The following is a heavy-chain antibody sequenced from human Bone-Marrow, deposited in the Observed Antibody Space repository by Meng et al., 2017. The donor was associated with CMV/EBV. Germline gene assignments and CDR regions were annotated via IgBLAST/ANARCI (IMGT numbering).Heavy chain of an antibody. CDR3: ATTPDIVVVPALRGEWYFDL. D-gene: IGHD2-2*01. V-gene: IGHV5-51*01. Sequence: KVSCKGAGYSFTSYWIGWVRQMLGKGLEWMGIIYPGDSDTRYSPSFQGQVTISADKSISTAYLQWSSLKASDTAMYYCATTPDIVVVPALRGEWYFDLWGRGTLVTVSS. J-gene: IGHJ2*01. CDR1: GYSFTSYW. CDR2: IYPGDSDT.